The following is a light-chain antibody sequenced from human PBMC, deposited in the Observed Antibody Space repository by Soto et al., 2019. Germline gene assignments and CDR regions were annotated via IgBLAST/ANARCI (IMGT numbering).Light chain of an antibody. Sequence: EIVFWQSPGTLSLSHGERATLSCRASQSVSNNYLAWYQQKPGQAPRLLIYGASNRATGIPDRFSGSGSGTDFTLTISRLEPEDFAVYYCQQRSNWPLTFGGGTKVDIK. CDR3: QQRSNWPLT. CDR1: QSVSNNY. CDR2: GAS. J-gene: IGKJ4*01. V-gene: IGKV3D-20*02.